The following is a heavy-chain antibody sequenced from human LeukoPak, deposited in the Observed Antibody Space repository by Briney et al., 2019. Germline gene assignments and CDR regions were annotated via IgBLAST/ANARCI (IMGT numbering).Heavy chain of an antibody. CDR2: IYTSGST. CDR1: GGTISSYY. CDR3: ARVGILTGYDVFWFDP. D-gene: IGHD3-9*01. V-gene: IGHV4-4*07. Sequence: SETLSLTCTVSGGTISSYYWSWIRQPAGKGLEWIGRIYTSGSTNYNPSIKSRGTMSVATSKTQFSLKLSSVTAADTAVYYCARVGILTGYDVFWFDPWGQGTLVTVSS. J-gene: IGHJ5*02.